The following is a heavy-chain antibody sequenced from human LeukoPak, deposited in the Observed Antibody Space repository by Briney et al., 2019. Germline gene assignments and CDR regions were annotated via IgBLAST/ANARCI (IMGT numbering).Heavy chain of an antibody. Sequence: GGSLRLSCAASGFTFSSYAMRWVRQAPGKGLEWVSLISGSGGSTYYADSVKGRFTISRDNSKHTLYLQMNSLRAEDTAVYYCAKGGVVEPTAYYYGMDVWGQGTTVTVSS. J-gene: IGHJ6*02. CDR1: GFTFSSYA. CDR2: ISGSGGST. V-gene: IGHV3-23*01. CDR3: AKGGVVEPTAYYYGMDV. D-gene: IGHD2-2*01.